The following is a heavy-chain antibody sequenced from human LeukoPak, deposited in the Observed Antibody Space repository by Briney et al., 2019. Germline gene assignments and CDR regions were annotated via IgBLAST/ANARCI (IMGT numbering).Heavy chain of an antibody. D-gene: IGHD1-26*01. CDR1: GDSISTYY. Sequence: PSETLSLTCTVSGDSISTYYWTWLRQPPGKGLEWLGYIYYSGRTNYNPPLKSRVTISVDTSKNQFSLKLRSVTASDTAVYYCARLRGGSYAPDAYFYYGMDVWGQGTTVIVSS. V-gene: IGHV4-59*08. CDR3: ARLRGGSYAPDAYFYYGMDV. J-gene: IGHJ6*02. CDR2: IYYSGRT.